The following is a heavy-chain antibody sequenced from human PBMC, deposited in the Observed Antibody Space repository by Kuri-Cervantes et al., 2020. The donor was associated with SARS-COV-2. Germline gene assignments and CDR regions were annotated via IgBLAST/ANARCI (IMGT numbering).Heavy chain of an antibody. J-gene: IGHJ6*03. D-gene: IGHD3-10*01. Sequence: SETLSLTCAVYGGSFSGYYWSWIRQPPGKGLEWIGEINHSGSTNYNPSLKSRVTISVDTSKNQFSLKLGSVTAADTAVYYCARSYYGSGSPNYYYYYMDVWGKGTTVTVSS. CDR3: ARSYYGSGSPNYYYYYMDV. CDR1: GGSFSGYY. V-gene: IGHV4-34*01. CDR2: INHSGST.